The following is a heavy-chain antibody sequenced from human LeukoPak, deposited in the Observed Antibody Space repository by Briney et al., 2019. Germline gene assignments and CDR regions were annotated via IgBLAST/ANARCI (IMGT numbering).Heavy chain of an antibody. J-gene: IGHJ4*02. CDR1: GFTFNNYW. D-gene: IGHD3-16*01. CDR3: AKGGHFSHFDY. CDR2: INNDGSSA. Sequence: GGSLRLSCAASGFTFNNYWIHWVRQAPGKGLVWVSRINNDGSSASYVDSVKGRFTISRDNAKNTLFLQMNSLRAEDTAVYFCAKGGHFSHFDYWGQGTPVTVSS. V-gene: IGHV3-74*01.